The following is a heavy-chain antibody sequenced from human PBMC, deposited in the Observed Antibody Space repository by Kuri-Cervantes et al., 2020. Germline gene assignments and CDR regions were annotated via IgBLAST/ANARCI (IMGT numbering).Heavy chain of an antibody. J-gene: IGHJ4*02. Sequence: ESLKISCAASGFTFSDYYMSWIRQPPGKGLEWIGEINHSGSTNYNPSLKSRVTISVDTSKNQFSLKLSSVTAADTAVCYCARARGGYYYGSGTYGAWVDYWGQGTLVTVSS. CDR2: INHSGST. CDR3: ARARGGYYYGSGTYGAWVDY. V-gene: IGHV4-34*01. CDR1: GFTFSDYY. D-gene: IGHD3-10*01.